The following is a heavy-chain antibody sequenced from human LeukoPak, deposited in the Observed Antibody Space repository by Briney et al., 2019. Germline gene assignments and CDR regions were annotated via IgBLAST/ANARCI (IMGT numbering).Heavy chain of an antibody. CDR2: ISSSGSTI. D-gene: IGHD6-19*01. V-gene: IGHV3-11*01. J-gene: IGHJ6*03. CDR1: GFTFSDYY. Sequence: PGGSLRLSCAASGFTFSDYYMSWIRQAPGKGLEWVSYISSSGSTISYADSVKGRFTISRDNAKNSLYLQMNSLRAEDSAVYYCARDKAVAGIVYYYMDVWGKGTTVTVSS. CDR3: ARDKAVAGIVYYYMDV.